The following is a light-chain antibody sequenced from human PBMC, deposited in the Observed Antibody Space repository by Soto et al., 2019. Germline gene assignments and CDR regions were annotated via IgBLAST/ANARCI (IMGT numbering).Light chain of an antibody. Sequence: DIQMSQSPSSLSASVGDTVTITCRASQTIKNSLHRYQHKPGRAPNLLIHSASTLQSGVPSRFSGSKSGTDFTLTITSLQPEDFATYYCQQSYSAPITCGQGTRLEIK. CDR3: QQSYSAPIT. CDR2: SAS. V-gene: IGKV1-39*01. J-gene: IGKJ5*01. CDR1: QTIKNS.